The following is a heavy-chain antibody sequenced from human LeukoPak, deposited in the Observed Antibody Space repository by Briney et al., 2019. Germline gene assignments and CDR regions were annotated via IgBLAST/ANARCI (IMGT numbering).Heavy chain of an antibody. Sequence: SETLSLTCTVSGGSISSSSYSWGWIRQPPGKGLEWIGSIYYSGSTYYNPSLKSRVTISVDTSKNQFSLKLSSVTAADTAVYYCARRNPTYDYVWGSYLYFDYWGQGTLVTVSS. D-gene: IGHD3-16*02. CDR1: GGSISSSSYS. CDR3: ARRNPTYDYVWGSYLYFDY. CDR2: IYYSGST. J-gene: IGHJ4*02. V-gene: IGHV4-39*01.